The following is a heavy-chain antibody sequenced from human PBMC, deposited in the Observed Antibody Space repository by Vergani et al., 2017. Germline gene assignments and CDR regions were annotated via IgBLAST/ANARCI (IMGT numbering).Heavy chain of an antibody. J-gene: IGHJ4*02. Sequence: QVLLVQSGAEVKKPGASVRVSCNTSGYTFTNYYIHWVRQAPGQGLEWMGIINPSGGSTTYAQQFQGRLTMTRDTSTSTVYMDLSNLRSEDTAVYYCARPHGDILPPDPRRLDYWGQGTLVTVSS. CDR1: GYTFTNYY. CDR3: ARPHGDILPPDPRRLDY. V-gene: IGHV1-46*03. CDR2: INPSGGST.